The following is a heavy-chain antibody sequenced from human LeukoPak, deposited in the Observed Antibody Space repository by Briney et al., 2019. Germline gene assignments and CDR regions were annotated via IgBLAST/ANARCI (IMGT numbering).Heavy chain of an antibody. CDR1: GFTVSSNY. CDR3: ARDLSGSSSSKETP. Sequence: GGSLRLSCAASGFTVSSNYMSWVRQAPGKGLEWVSVIYSGGSTYYADSVKGRFTISRDNSKNTLYLQMNSLRAEDTAVYYCARDLSGSSSSKETPWGQGTPVTVSS. CDR2: IYSGGST. J-gene: IGHJ5*02. D-gene: IGHD6-13*01. V-gene: IGHV3-66*01.